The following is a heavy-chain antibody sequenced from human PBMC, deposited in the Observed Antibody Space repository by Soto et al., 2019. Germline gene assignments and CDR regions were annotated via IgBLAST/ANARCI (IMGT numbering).Heavy chain of an antibody. CDR2: IHPGDSDT. CDR3: ARLGGSLAAADY. J-gene: IGHJ4*02. CDR1: GYHFTSFW. V-gene: IGHV5-51*01. D-gene: IGHD6-13*01. Sequence: GESLKISCKNSGYHFTSFWIGWVRQMPGKGLEWIGIIHPGDSDTRFSPSFQGQVTISADKSISTAYLHWSSLKASDTAMYYCARLGGSLAAADYWGQGTLVTVSS.